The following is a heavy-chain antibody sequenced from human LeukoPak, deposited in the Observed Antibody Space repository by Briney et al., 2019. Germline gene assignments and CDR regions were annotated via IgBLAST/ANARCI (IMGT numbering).Heavy chain of an antibody. CDR1: GGSISSYY. J-gene: IGHJ4*02. V-gene: IGHV4-59*01. Sequence: SETLSLTCTVSGGSISSYYWSWIRQPPGKGLELIGYIYYSGSTNYNPSLKSRVTLSVDTSKNQFSLKLSSVTAADTAVYYCARASTAAGIFDYWGQGTLVTVSS. D-gene: IGHD6-13*01. CDR3: ARASTAAGIFDY. CDR2: IYYSGST.